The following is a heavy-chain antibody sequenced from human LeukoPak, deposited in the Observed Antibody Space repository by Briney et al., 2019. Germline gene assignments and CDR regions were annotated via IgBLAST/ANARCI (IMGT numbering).Heavy chain of an antibody. D-gene: IGHD3-16*01. CDR2: ISAYNGNT. J-gene: IGHJ4*02. Sequence: GASVKVSCKASGYTFTSYGISWVRQAPGQGLEWMGWISAYNGNTNYAQKFQGRVTMTTDTSTNTIYMELRSLRSDDTAVYYCAREEGGFDYWGQGTLVTVSS. CDR3: AREEGGFDY. CDR1: GYTFTSYG. V-gene: IGHV1-18*01.